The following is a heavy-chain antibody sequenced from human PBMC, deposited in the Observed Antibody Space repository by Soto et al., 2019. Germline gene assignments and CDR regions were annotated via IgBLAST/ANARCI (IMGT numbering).Heavy chain of an antibody. CDR2: IDPSDSYT. CDR3: ACTSIAARPFDY. CDR1: GYSFTSYW. J-gene: IGHJ4*02. V-gene: IGHV5-10-1*01. D-gene: IGHD6-6*01. Sequence: PGESLKISCKGSGYSFTSYWISWVRQMPGKGLEWMGRIDPSDSYTNYSPSFQGHVTISADKSISTAYLQWSSLKASDTAMYYCACTSIAARPFDYWGQGTLVTVSS.